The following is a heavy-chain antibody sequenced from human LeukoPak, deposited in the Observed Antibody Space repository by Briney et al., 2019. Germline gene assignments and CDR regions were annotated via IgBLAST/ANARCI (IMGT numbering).Heavy chain of an antibody. CDR1: GFTFGTFA. Sequence: PGGSLRLSCAASGFTFGTFAMTWVRQAPGKRPEWVSSITNSGSSTYYADSVRGRFTISRDNSKNTLYLQMFGLRAEDTAVYFGAKYIFSSTPYFDYWGQGTLVTVSS. CDR2: ITNSGSST. CDR3: AKYIFSSTPYFDY. J-gene: IGHJ4*02. V-gene: IGHV3-23*01. D-gene: IGHD6-13*01.